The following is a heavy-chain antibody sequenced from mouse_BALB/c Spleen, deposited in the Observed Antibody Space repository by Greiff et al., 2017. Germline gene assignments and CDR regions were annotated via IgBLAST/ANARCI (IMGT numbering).Heavy chain of an antibody. CDR2: ISYSGST. Sequence: EVKVEESGPSLVKPSQTLSLTCSVTGDSITSGYWNWIRKFPGNKLEYMGYISYSGSTYYNPSLKSRISITRDTSKNQYYLQLNSVTTEDTATYYCARNYGSSLYAMDYWGQGTSVTVSS. V-gene: IGHV3-8*02. D-gene: IGHD1-1*01. CDR1: GDSITSGY. J-gene: IGHJ4*01. CDR3: ARNYGSSLYAMDY.